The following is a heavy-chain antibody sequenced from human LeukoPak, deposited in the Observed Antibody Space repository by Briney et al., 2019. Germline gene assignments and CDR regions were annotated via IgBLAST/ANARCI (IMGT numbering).Heavy chain of an antibody. CDR3: ARVSRGYNPFDY. V-gene: IGHV5-51*01. CDR1: GYRFTSYW. D-gene: IGHD5-24*01. Sequence: GESLKISCKGSGYRFTSYWIGWVRQMPGKGLEWMGIVYPGDSDTRYSPSFQGQVTLSADKSIGTAYLQWSSLKASDTAMYYCARVSRGYNPFDYWGQGTLVTVSS. J-gene: IGHJ4*02. CDR2: VYPGDSDT.